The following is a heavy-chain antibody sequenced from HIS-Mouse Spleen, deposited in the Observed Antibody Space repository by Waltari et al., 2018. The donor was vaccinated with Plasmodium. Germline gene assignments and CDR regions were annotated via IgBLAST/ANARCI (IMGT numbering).Heavy chain of an antibody. CDR2: IKQDGREK. V-gene: IGHV3-7*01. CDR3: ASSWYWYFDL. J-gene: IGHJ2*01. Sequence: EVQLVESGGGLVQPGGSLRLSCAASGFTFSCVWMSWVRQAPGKGLEWVATIKQDGREKYYVDAVKGRVTISRDNAKNSLYLPMNSLRAEDTAVYYCASSWYWYFDLCGRGTLVTVSS. CDR1: GFTFSCVW. D-gene: IGHD6-13*01.